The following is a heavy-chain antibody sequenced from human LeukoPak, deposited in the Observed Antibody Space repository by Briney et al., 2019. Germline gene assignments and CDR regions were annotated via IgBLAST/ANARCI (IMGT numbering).Heavy chain of an antibody. Sequence: PGGSLRLSCAASGFTFGTYEMNWVRQAPGKGLEWVSYISISGSTIYYADSVKGRFTISRDNSKNTLYLQMNSLRAEDTAVYYCAKWGSPGYYDSSGYYPFDYWGQGTLVTVSS. CDR2: ISISGSTI. V-gene: IGHV3-48*03. D-gene: IGHD3-22*01. CDR3: AKWGSPGYYDSSGYYPFDY. J-gene: IGHJ4*02. CDR1: GFTFGTYE.